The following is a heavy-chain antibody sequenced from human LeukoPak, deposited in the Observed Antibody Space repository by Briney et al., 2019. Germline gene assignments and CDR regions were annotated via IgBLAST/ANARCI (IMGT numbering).Heavy chain of an antibody. V-gene: IGHV3-30*02. J-gene: IGHJ4*02. CDR2: IRYDGSNK. CDR1: GFTFSSYG. CDR3: AGEDTYDFWSGYWPPFHY. Sequence: GGSLRLSCAASGFTFSSYGMHWVRQAPGKGLEWGAFIRYDGSNKYYADSVKGRFTISRDNSKNTLYLQMNSLRAEDTAVYYCAGEDTYDFWSGYWPPFHYWGQETLVTVSS. D-gene: IGHD3-3*01.